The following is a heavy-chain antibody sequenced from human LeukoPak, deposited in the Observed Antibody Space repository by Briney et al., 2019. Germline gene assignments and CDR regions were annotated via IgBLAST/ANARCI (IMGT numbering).Heavy chain of an antibody. CDR3: AKDIALAYYGSGSYGPTYLDY. Sequence: GGSLRLSCAASGFTFSNYGMHWVRQAPGKGLEWVTFIRFDASNKYYADSVKGRFTISRDNSKNTLYLQMNSLRAEDTAVYYCAKDIALAYYGSGSYGPTYLDYWGQGTLVIVSS. J-gene: IGHJ4*02. CDR1: GFTFSNYG. D-gene: IGHD3-10*01. V-gene: IGHV3-30*02. CDR2: IRFDASNK.